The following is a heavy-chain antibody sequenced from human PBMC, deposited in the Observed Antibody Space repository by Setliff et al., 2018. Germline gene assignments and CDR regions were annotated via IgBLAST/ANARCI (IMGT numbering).Heavy chain of an antibody. D-gene: IGHD6-6*01. CDR3: ARGRNIAARLLDS. Sequence: TSETLSLTCAAYGGTFSDYHWTWIRQSPEKGLEWIGEINHRGSTNYNPSLKSRVTISIDTSKDQFSLKLISMTAADTAVYYFARGRNIAARLLDSWGQGTLVTVSS. CDR2: INHRGST. CDR1: GGTFSDYH. V-gene: IGHV4-34*01. J-gene: IGHJ4*02.